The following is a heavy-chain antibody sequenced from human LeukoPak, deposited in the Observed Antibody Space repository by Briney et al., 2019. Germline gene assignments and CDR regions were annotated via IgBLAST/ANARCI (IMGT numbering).Heavy chain of an antibody. CDR1: GGSISSGNYY. CDR2: IYYAGNT. D-gene: IGHD6-19*01. CDR3: ARLLGYSSGWYSFDY. J-gene: IGHJ4*02. V-gene: IGHV4-39*01. Sequence: SETLSLTCTVSGGSISSGNYYWGWIRQPPGKGLEWIGHIYYAGNTYYNPSLKTRVTISVDTSNHQFSLKLTSVTAADTAVYYCARLLGYSSGWYSFDYWGAGILGTVSS.